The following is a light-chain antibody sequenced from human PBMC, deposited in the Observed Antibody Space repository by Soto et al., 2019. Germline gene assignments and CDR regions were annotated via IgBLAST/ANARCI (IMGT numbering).Light chain of an antibody. CDR2: GAS. J-gene: IGKJ4*01. V-gene: IGKV3-20*01. CDR1: QSVSSNF. CDR3: QQYDTSPLT. Sequence: EIVLTQSPGTLSLSPGERATLSYRASQSVSSNFLAWYQQKPGQAPRLLIYGASFRATGIPDRFSGSGSGTDFTLTISRLEPEDFAVYYCQQYDTSPLTFGGGTKVEI.